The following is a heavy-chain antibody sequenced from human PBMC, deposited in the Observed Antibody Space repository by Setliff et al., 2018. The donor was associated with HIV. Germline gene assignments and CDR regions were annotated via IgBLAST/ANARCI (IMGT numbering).Heavy chain of an antibody. CDR3: ARATSGTILDY. CDR2: ISPFNGNT. D-gene: IGHD3-10*01. V-gene: IGHV1-18*01. CDR1: GYTLSTYL. J-gene: IGHJ4*02. Sequence: WASVKVSCKASGYTLSTYLIAWVRQAPGQGLEWMGWISPFNGNTNYAQKLQGRVTVTSDKSTSIAYLELRSLRSDDTAIYYCARATSGTILDYWGQGTLVTVSS.